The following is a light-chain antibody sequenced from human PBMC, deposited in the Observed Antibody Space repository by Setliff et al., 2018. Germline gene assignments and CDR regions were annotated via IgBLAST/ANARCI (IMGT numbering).Light chain of an antibody. CDR2: DVS. J-gene: IGLJ1*01. V-gene: IGLV2-14*01. CDR1: SSDVGGYNY. CDR3: SSYTSSSLDV. Sequence: QSALTQPASVSGSPGQSITISCTGTSSDVGGYNYVSWYQQHPGKAPKLMIYDVSKRPSGVSNRFSGSKSGNTASLTISGLQAEDEADYYCSSYTSSSLDVFGTGTRSPS.